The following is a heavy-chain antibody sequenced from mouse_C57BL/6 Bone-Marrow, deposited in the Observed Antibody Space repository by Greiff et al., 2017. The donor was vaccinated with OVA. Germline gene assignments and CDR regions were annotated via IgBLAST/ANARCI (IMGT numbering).Heavy chain of an antibody. CDR2: INPSTGGT. Sequence: EVQLQQSGPELVKPGASVKISCKASGYSFTGYYMNWVKQSPEKSLEWIGEINPSTGGTTYNQKFKAKATLTVDKSSSTAYMLLKSLTSEDSAVYYWARSPYYDYDGAWFAYWGQGTRVTVSA. D-gene: IGHD2-4*01. CDR1: GYSFTGYY. CDR3: ARSPYYDYDGAWFAY. J-gene: IGHJ3*01. V-gene: IGHV1-42*01.